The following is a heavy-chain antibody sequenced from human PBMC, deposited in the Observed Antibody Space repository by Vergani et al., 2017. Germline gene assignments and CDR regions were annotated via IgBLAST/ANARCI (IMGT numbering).Heavy chain of an antibody. CDR3: ARQRFGDYALFDY. V-gene: IGHV3-48*01. D-gene: IGHD3-10*01. CDR1: GLTFSSYS. J-gene: IGHJ4*02. Sequence: EVQLVESGGGLVQPGGSLRLSCAVSGLTFSSYSMNWVRQAPGKGLEWVSYISSSSSTTDYADSVKGRFTSSRDNAKNSLYLQMNSLRAEDTAVYYCARQRFGDYALFDYWGQGTLVTVSS. CDR2: ISSSSSTT.